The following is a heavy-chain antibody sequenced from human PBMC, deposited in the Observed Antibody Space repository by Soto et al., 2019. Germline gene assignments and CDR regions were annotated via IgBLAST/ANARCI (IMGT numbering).Heavy chain of an antibody. J-gene: IGHJ6*02. CDR2: IVVGSGNT. CDR3: AADDYDILTGYASHYGMDV. D-gene: IGHD3-9*01. CDR1: GFTFTSSA. V-gene: IGHV1-58*02. Sequence: QMQLVQSGPEVKKPGTSVKVSCKASGFTFTSSAMQWVRQARGQRLEWIGWIVVGSGNTNYAQKFQERVTITRDMSTSTAYMELSSLRSEDTAVYYCAADDYDILTGYASHYGMDVWGQGTTVTVSS.